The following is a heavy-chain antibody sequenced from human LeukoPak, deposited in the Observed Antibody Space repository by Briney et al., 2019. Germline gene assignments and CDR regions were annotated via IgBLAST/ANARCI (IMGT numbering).Heavy chain of an antibody. CDR2: INRSGAT. CDR3: ARGRFGNPLQLEPRRPFDM. J-gene: IGHJ3*02. V-gene: IGHV4-34*01. D-gene: IGHD1-1*01. Sequence: KPSETLSLTCAVYGGSFTGYYWSWIRQSPGEGLEWIGEINRSGATNYNPSLKSRVTISVDTSKSQVSLRLRSVTAADTAVSYCARGRFGNPLQLEPRRPFDMWGQGTMVAISS. CDR1: GGSFTGYY.